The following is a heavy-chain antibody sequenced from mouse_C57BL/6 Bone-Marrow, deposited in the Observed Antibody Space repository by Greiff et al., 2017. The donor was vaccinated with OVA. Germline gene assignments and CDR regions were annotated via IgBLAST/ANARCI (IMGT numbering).Heavy chain of an antibody. CDR2: ISDGGGYT. J-gene: IGHJ1*03. Sequence: EVKLLESGGGLVKPGGSLKLSCAASGLTLSSYAMSWVRQTPEKRLQWVAHISDGGGYTYYPDNVKGRVTISRDNAKNNLYLQMSHLKSEDTSMYYCARDLIYYGSSPYWGFDVWGTGTTVTVSS. CDR3: ARDLIYYGSSPYWGFDV. CDR1: GLTLSSYA. D-gene: IGHD1-1*01. V-gene: IGHV5-4*01.